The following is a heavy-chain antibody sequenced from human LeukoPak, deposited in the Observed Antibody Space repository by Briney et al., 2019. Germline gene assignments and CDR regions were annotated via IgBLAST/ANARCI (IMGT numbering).Heavy chain of an antibody. J-gene: IGHJ5*02. CDR2: VYTSASP. V-gene: IGHV4-4*07. CDR3: ARGMRSGSSYWFDP. D-gene: IGHD3-10*01. CDR1: GDSIRSYY. Sequence: SETLSLTCTVSGDSIRSYYWSWIRLPPGNGLDLTGRVYTSASPNYNPSRKSRVTLSVDTSKNQFSLRLSSVTAADTAVYYCARGMRSGSSYWFDPWGQGTLVTVSS.